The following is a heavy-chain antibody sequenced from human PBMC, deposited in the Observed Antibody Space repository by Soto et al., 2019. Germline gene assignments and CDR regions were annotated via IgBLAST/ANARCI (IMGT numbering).Heavy chain of an antibody. CDR3: ARLDIVAYQYYYGMDV. D-gene: IGHD5-12*01. V-gene: IGHV5-51*01. Sequence: GESLKISCKGSAYNFASYWIAWVRQMPGKGLECMGIIYPGDSDTRYSPSFQGQVTISADKSISTAYLQWTSLKASDTAMYYCARLDIVAYQYYYGMDVWGQGTTVTVSS. J-gene: IGHJ6*02. CDR1: AYNFASYW. CDR2: IYPGDSDT.